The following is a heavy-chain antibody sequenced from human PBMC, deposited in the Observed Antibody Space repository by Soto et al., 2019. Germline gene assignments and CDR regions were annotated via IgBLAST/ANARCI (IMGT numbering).Heavy chain of an antibody. J-gene: IGHJ6*03. CDR3: ARMYRIAAAPGTYYYYDYMDV. CDR2: INAGNGNT. D-gene: IGHD6-13*01. CDR1: GYTFTSYA. V-gene: IGHV1-3*01. Sequence: QVQLVQSGAEVKKPGASVKVSCKDSGYTFTSYAMHWVRQAPGQRLEWMGWINAGNGNTKYSQKLQGRVTITRDTSASTAYMELSSLRSEDTAVYYCARMYRIAAAPGTYYYYDYMDVWGKGTTVTVSS.